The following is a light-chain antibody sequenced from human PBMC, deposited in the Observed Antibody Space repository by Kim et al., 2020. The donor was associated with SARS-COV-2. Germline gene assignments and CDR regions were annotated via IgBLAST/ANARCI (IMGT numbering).Light chain of an antibody. CDR3: QQYNNRPPLT. V-gene: IGKV3-15*01. CDR1: QRVISS. J-gene: IGKJ4*01. CDR2: CAS. Sequence: GGTTPTSTWVGQRVISSFSWCHQQPPDAPPLLINCASTRATGIPPVFCGGGSGTAFTLPISSLLSEDFAVYYCQQYNNRPPLTFGGGTKVDIK.